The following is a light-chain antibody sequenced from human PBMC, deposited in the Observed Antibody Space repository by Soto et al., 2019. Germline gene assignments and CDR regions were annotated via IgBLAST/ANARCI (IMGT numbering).Light chain of an antibody. Sequence: EIVLTQSPGTLSLSPGERATLSCRASQTVPGNYLAWLQHKPGQAPRLLIYGASSRATGIPDRFSGSGSGTDFTLHLARLEPEDFAAYYCHQYTSPPWTLGQGTKVETK. CDR3: HQYTSPPWT. CDR2: GAS. J-gene: IGKJ1*01. CDR1: QTVPGNY. V-gene: IGKV3-20*01.